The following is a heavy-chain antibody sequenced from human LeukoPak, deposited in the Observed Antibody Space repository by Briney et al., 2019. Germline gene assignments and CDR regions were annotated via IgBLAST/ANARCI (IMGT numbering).Heavy chain of an antibody. CDR1: GDSMTNYY. D-gene: IGHD1-26*01. V-gene: IGHV4-4*07. Sequence: PSETLSLTCAVSGDSMTNYYWSWIRQPAGQGLEWIGHIYVSGRTNYNPSFKRRVSMSIDTSKKQFSLNLTSVSAADTAVYFCARDRWELTPAKGWFDSWGQGTLVTVSS. CDR2: IYVSGRT. J-gene: IGHJ5*01. CDR3: ARDRWELTPAKGWFDS.